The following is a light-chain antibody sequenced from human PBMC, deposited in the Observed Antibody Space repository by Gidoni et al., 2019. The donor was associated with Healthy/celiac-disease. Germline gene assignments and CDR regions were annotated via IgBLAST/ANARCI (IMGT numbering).Light chain of an antibody. CDR3: QQYGSSPRT. CDR2: GAS. J-gene: IGKJ1*01. Sequence: LFTQSPGTLSLSPGERSTLSCSASQSVSSSYLAWYQQKPGQAPRLLIYGASSRATGIPDRFSGSGSGTDFTLTISRLEPEDFAVYYCQQYGSSPRTFGQGTKVEIK. V-gene: IGKV3-20*01. CDR1: QSVSSSY.